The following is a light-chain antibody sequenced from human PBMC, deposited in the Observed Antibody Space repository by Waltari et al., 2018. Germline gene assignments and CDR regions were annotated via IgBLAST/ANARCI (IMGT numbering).Light chain of an antibody. J-gene: IGLJ3*02. CDR2: DVS. V-gene: IGLV2-14*01. CDR1: SSDVGFYNS. CDR3: NSYTGSSSWV. Sequence: QSALTQPTSVSGSPGQSLHIPCTGTSSDVGFYNSVSRYQQYPGTVPQLLIYDVSDRPSGVSSRVSGSKSGNTASLTISGLQADDEADYYCNSYTGSSSWVFGGGTKLTVL.